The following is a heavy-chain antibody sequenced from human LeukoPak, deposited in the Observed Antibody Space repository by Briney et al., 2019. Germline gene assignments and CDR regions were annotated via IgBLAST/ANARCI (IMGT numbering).Heavy chain of an antibody. CDR1: GLTHSRYW. Sequence: GGTLSLSCTALGLTHSRYWLRRVRQASGKGLEWVATIKQDGSEKYYVDSVKGRFTISRDNAKNSLYLQMNSLRAEDTAVYYCARVVDIVATIWFDSWGQGTLVTVSS. CDR2: IKQDGSEK. D-gene: IGHD5-12*01. J-gene: IGHJ5*01. CDR3: ARVVDIVATIWFDS. V-gene: IGHV3-7*01.